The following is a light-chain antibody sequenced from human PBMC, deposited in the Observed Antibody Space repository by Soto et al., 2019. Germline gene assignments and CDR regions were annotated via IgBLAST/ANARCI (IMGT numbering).Light chain of an antibody. V-gene: IGKV1-5*03. CDR2: KAS. CDR3: QQYNSYLPLT. Sequence: ESHVAQSSCPRPASVGERVTITCRANQSISTCLAWYQQKPGKAPNLLIYKASRLETAVPSRFSGSGSGTEFTPTISYLRPDDFATYYFQQYNSYLPLTFGGGAKVEI. J-gene: IGKJ4*01. CDR1: QSISTC.